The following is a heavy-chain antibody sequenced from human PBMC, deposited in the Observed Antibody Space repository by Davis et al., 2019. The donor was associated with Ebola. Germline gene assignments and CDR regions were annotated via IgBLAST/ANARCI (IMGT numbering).Heavy chain of an antibody. Sequence: PSETLSLTCTVSGGSISSYYWSWIRQPPGKGLEWIGEINHSGSTNYNPSLKSRVTISVDTSKNQFSLKLSSVTAADTAVYYCASSNWGVGSLYWFDPWGQGTLVTVSS. CDR3: ASSNWGVGSLYWFDP. CDR2: INHSGST. CDR1: GGSISSYY. J-gene: IGHJ5*02. V-gene: IGHV4-34*01. D-gene: IGHD7-27*01.